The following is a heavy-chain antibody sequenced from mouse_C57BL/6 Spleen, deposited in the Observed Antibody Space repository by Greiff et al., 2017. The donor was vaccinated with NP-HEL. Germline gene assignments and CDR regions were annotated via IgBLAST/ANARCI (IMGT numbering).Heavy chain of an antibody. CDR3: TRSPYYYGSSYDYFDY. D-gene: IGHD1-1*01. CDR2: IDPETGGT. Sequence: QVQLQQSGAELVRPGASVTLSCKASGYTFTDYEMHWVKQTPVHGLEWIGAIDPETGGTAYNQKFKGKAILTADTSSSTAYMELRSLTSEDSAVYYCTRSPYYYGSSYDYFDYWGQGTTLTVSS. V-gene: IGHV1-15*01. CDR1: GYTFTDYE. J-gene: IGHJ2*01.